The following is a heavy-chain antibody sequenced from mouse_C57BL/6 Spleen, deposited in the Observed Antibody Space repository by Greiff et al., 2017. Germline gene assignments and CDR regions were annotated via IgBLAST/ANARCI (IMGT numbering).Heavy chain of an antibody. CDR2: IYPGSGTT. D-gene: IGHD2-2*01. CDR3: ARGLRDY. V-gene: IGHV1-66*01. Sequence: QVQLQQSGPELVKPGASVKISCKASGYSFTSYYIHWVKQRPGQGLEWIGWIYPGSGTTKYNEKFKGKATLTADTSSSTAYMQLGSLTSEDSAVYYCARGLRDYWGQGTTLTVSS. J-gene: IGHJ2*01. CDR1: GYSFTSYY.